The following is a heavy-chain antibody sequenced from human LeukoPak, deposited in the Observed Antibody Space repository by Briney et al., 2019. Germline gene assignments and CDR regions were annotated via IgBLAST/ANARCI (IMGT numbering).Heavy chain of an antibody. CDR3: ARAHSNYNYHYGIDV. Sequence: GGSLRLSCAASGFTFSDYAMHWVRQAPGKGLEYVSTISSNGISTYYANSVKGRFTISRDNSKNTLYLQMGSLRAEDMAVYYCARAHSNYNYHYGIDVWGQGTTVTVSS. J-gene: IGHJ6*02. CDR2: ISSNGIST. V-gene: IGHV3-64*01. CDR1: GFTFSDYA.